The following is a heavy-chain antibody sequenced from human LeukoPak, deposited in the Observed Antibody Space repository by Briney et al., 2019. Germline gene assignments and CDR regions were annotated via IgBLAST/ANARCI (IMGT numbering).Heavy chain of an antibody. J-gene: IGHJ4*02. CDR2: ISVYNGNT. Sequence: ASVKVSCKASGYTFANFGITWVRQAPGQGLEWMGWISVYNGNTNYAQNLQGRVTLTTDTSTSTAYMELRSLRSEDTAVYYCAGTQGHSSGWYYFDYWGQGTLVTVSS. CDR1: GYTFANFG. D-gene: IGHD6-19*01. V-gene: IGHV1-18*01. CDR3: AGTQGHSSGWYYFDY.